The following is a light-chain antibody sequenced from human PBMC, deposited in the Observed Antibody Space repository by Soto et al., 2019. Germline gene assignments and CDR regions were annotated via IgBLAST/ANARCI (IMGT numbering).Light chain of an antibody. CDR1: QSVTTN. CDR2: GAS. Sequence: EVVMTQSPATLSVSPGERVTFSCRASQSVTTNLAWYQHKPGQSPRLLISGASTGASGIPPRFSGSGSGTDFTLTIDRLQSEDFAVYYCQQNDRCPVTCGGGTKVEIK. CDR3: QQNDRCPVT. J-gene: IGKJ4*01. V-gene: IGKV3-15*01.